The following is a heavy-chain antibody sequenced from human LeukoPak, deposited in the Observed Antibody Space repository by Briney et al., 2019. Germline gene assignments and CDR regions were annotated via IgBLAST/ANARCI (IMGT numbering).Heavy chain of an antibody. CDR2: ISYDGSNK. D-gene: IGHD3-22*01. CDR3: ARETDYYDSSGYSFDY. J-gene: IGHJ4*02. CDR1: GFTFSSYG. V-gene: IGHV3-30*03. Sequence: GRSLRLSCAASGFTFSSYGMHWVRQAPGKGLEWVAVISYDGSNKYYADSVKGRLTISRDNSKNTLYLQMNSLRAEDTAVYYCARETDYYDSSGYSFDYWGQGTLVTVSS.